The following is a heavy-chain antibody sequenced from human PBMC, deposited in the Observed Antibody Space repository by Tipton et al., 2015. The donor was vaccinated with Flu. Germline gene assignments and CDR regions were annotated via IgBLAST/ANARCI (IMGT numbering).Heavy chain of an antibody. CDR1: GFTFSSYG. CDR2: ISYDGSNK. Sequence: SGFTFSSYGMHWVRQAPGKGLEWVAVISYDGSNKYYADSVKGRFTISRDNSKNTLYLQMNSLRAEDTAVYYCAKDPGLGYCSGGSCRVYPVFDYWGQGTLVTVSS. V-gene: IGHV3-30*18. J-gene: IGHJ4*02. CDR3: AKDPGLGYCSGGSCRVYPVFDY. D-gene: IGHD2-15*01.